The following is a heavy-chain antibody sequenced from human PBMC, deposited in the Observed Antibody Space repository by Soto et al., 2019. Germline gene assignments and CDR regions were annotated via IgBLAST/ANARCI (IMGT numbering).Heavy chain of an antibody. CDR3: ARDAAPTLNYPHGMDV. CDR1: VDIVSSNTAA. D-gene: IGHD1-7*01. CDR2: TFYRSQWYN. J-gene: IGHJ6*02. Sequence: PSQTLALTCDISVDIVSSNTAAWNCIRQSPSRGLEWLGRTFYRSQWYNDYAKSLRGRITIKPDTSKNQFSLQLNSVTPEDTAVYYCARDAAPTLNYPHGMDVWGQGTAVTVSS. V-gene: IGHV6-1*01.